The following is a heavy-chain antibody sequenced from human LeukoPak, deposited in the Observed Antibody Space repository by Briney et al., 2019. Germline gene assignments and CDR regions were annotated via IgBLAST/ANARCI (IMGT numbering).Heavy chain of an antibody. Sequence: GGSLRLSCAASGFTLSNSWMHWVRQAPGKGLVWVSRIDPDGNTDYADSVKGRFTISRDNSKNTLYLQMNSLRAEDTALYYCATLPTWGQGTLVTVSS. V-gene: IGHV3-74*01. CDR2: IDPDGNT. CDR1: GFTLSNSW. D-gene: IGHD4-17*01. CDR3: ATLPT. J-gene: IGHJ4*02.